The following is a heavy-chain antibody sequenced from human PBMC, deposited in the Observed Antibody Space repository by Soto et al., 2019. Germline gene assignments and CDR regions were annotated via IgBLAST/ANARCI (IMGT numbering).Heavy chain of an antibody. CDR2: ISWDGGST. J-gene: IGHJ6*02. CDR1: GFTFDDYT. V-gene: IGHV3-43*01. CDR3: AKDQAYYYYGMDV. Sequence: GGSLRLSCAASGFTFDDYTMHWVRQAPGKGLEWVSLISWDGGSTYYADSVKGRFTISRDNSKNSLYLQMNSLRTEDTALYYCAKDQAYYYYGMDVWGQGTTVTVSS.